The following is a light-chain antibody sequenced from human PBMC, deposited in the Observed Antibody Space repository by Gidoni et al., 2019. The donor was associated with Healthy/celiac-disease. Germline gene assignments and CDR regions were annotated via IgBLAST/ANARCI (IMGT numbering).Light chain of an antibody. CDR2: GAS. Sequence: DIVITQSPATLSVSPGERATLSCRASQSVSSYLAWYQQKPGQAPRLLIYGASTRATGIPARFSGSGSGTEFTLTISSLQSEDFAVYYCQQYNNWPYTFGQGTKLEIK. CDR1: QSVSSY. V-gene: IGKV3-15*01. J-gene: IGKJ2*01. CDR3: QQYNNWPYT.